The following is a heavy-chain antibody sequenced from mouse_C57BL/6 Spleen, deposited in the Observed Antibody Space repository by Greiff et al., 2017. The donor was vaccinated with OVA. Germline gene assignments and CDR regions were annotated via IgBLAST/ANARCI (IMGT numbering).Heavy chain of an antibody. CDR3: ARAPLYFGWFAY. D-gene: IGHD2-1*01. V-gene: IGHV5-4*01. CDR2: ISDGGSYT. CDR1: GFTFSSYA. Sequence: EVQLVESGGGLVKPGGSLKLSCAASGFTFSSYAMSWVRQTPEKRLEWVATISDGGSYTYYPDNVKGRFTISRDNAKNNLYLQMSHLKSEDTAMYYCARAPLYFGWFAYWGQGTLVTVSA. J-gene: IGHJ3*01.